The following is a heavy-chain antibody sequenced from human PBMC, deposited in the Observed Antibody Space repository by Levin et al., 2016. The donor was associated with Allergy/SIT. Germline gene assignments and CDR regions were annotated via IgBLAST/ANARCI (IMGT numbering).Heavy chain of an antibody. CDR2: IIPIFGTA. V-gene: IGHV1-69*06. J-gene: IGHJ6*02. Sequence: SVKVSCKASGGTFSSYAISWVRQAPGQGLEWMGGIIPIFGTANYAQKFQGRVTITADKSTSTAYMELSSLRSEDTAVYYCARSFFWSGYYPEENYYGMDVWGQGTTVTVSS. CDR1: GGTFSSYA. CDR3: ARSFFWSGYYPEENYYGMDV. D-gene: IGHD3-3*01.